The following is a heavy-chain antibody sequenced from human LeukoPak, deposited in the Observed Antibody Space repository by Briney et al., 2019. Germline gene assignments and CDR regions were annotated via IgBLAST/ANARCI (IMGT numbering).Heavy chain of an antibody. CDR1: EFIFSGYW. D-gene: IGHD6-13*01. J-gene: IGHJ4*02. Sequence: QAGGSLRLSCAASEFIFSGYWMNWVRHAPGKGLEWVANIKQDGSEKQYVDSVKGRFTISRDNAKNSLYLQMNSLRVEDTAVYYCARDGFVGAADYWGQGTLVTVSS. V-gene: IGHV3-7*01. CDR3: ARDGFVGAADY. CDR2: IKQDGSEK.